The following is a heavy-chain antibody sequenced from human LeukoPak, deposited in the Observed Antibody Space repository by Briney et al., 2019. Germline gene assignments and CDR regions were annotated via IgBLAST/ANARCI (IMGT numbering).Heavy chain of an antibody. J-gene: IGHJ6*02. V-gene: IGHV5-51*01. D-gene: IGHD1-26*01. CDR3: ARLHSGSYSEYYYYYYGMDV. CDR1: GYSFTSYW. CDR2: IYPGDSDT. Sequence: GESLKISCKGSGYSFTSYWIGWVRQMPGKGLEWMGIIYPGDSDTRYSPSFQGQVTISADKSISTAYLQWSSLKASDTAMYYCARLHSGSYSEYYYYYYGMDVWGRGTTVTVSS.